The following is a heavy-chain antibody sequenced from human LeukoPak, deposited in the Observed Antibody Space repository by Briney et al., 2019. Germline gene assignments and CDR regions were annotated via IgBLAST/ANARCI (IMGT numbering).Heavy chain of an antibody. CDR3: ARGERIAAAVDY. CDR2: IIPIFGTA. Sequence: ASVKVSCKASGGTFSSYAISWVRQAPGQGLEWMGGIIPIFGTANYAQKFQGRVTITADKSTSTAYMELSSLRSEDTAVYYCARGERIAAAVDYWGQGTLVTVSS. CDR1: GGTFSSYA. V-gene: IGHV1-69*06. J-gene: IGHJ4*02. D-gene: IGHD6-13*01.